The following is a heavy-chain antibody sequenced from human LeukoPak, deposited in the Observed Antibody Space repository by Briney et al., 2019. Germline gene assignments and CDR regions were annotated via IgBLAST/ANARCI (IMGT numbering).Heavy chain of an antibody. D-gene: IGHD3-10*01. CDR2: IYSSGST. J-gene: IGHJ5*02. V-gene: IGHV4-59*01. CDR3: ARGPPGGQFDP. CDR1: GASMSSYY. Sequence: SETLSLTCTVSGASMSSYYWTWIRQPPGKGLEWIGYIYSSGSTNSNPSLKSRVTISVDTSKNQFSLKLSSVTAADTAVYYCARGPPGGQFDPWGQGTLVTVSS.